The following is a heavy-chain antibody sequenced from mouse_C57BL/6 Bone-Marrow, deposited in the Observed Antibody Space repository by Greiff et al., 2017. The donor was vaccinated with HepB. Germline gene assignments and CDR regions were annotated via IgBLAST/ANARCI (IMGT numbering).Heavy chain of an antibody. J-gene: IGHJ2*01. V-gene: IGHV1-62-2*01. D-gene: IGHD1-1*01. CDR2: FYPGSGSI. CDR3: ARHEVVYYGSSNYFDY. Sequence: VQLQQSGAELVKPGASVKLSCKASGYTFTEYTIHWVKQRSGQGLEWIGWFYPGSGSIKYNEKFKDKATLTAGKSSSSVYMELSRLTSEYSAVYFCARHEVVYYGSSNYFDYWGQGTTLTVSS. CDR1: GYTFTEYT.